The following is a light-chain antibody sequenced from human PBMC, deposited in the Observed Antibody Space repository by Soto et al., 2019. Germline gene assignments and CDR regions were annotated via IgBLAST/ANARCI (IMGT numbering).Light chain of an antibody. CDR2: GAS. V-gene: IGKV3-15*01. Sequence: EIVMTQSPTTLPVSPGETATLSCRASQSISANLVWYQQKPGQAPRLLIYGASTRATGVPARFSGSRSGTDFTLTISSLQPEDFAVYYCQQYNTWPSYTFGPGTKLEIK. CDR1: QSISAN. J-gene: IGKJ2*01. CDR3: QQYNTWPSYT.